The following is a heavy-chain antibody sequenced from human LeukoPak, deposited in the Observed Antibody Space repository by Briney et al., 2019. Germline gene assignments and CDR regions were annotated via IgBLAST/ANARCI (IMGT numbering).Heavy chain of an antibody. CDR3: LVAAGALGSQH. Sequence: SETLSLTCAVNGGSFTGLYWNWIRQPPGKGLEWIGEINHSGSTSYNPSLKSRATISVDTSRNQFSLKLSSMTAADTAVYYCLVAAGALGSQHWGQGTLVTVSS. CDR1: GGSFTGLY. J-gene: IGHJ1*01. V-gene: IGHV4-34*01. D-gene: IGHD2-15*01. CDR2: INHSGST.